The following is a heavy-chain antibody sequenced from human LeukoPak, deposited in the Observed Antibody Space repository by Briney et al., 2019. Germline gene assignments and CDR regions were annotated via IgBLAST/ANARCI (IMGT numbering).Heavy chain of an antibody. CDR1: GITFRSYG. CDR2: ISYDGSHK. J-gene: IGHJ4*02. Sequence: PGGSLRLSCAASGITFRSYGMHWVRQAPGKGLEWVAVISYDGSHKYYADSVKGRFSISRDNSKNTLYLQMNSLRAGDTAVYFCARSGVTVAATPRDWGQGSPVTVSS. CDR3: ARSGVTVAATPRD. V-gene: IGHV3-30*03. D-gene: IGHD6-19*01.